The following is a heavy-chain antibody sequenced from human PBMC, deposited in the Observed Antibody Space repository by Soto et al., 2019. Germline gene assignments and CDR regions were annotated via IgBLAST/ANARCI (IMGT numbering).Heavy chain of an antibody. CDR3: ARPSYSSSWLPNLDY. CDR1: GGTFNNYA. Sequence: VQLVQSGAEVRKPGSSVKVSCKASGGTFNNYAIHWVRQAPGQGLEWMGGIVPMFGPAKYPEKFRGRVSITADYSTSTAYMELRSLTSEDTAMYYCARPSYSSSWLPNLDYWGQGTLVTVSS. D-gene: IGHD5-12*01. CDR2: IVPMFGPA. J-gene: IGHJ4*02. V-gene: IGHV1-69*01.